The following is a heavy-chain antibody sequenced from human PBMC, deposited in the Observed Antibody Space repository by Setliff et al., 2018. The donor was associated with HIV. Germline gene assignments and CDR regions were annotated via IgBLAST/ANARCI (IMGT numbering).Heavy chain of an antibody. J-gene: IGHJ4*02. CDR3: AREYDSSGYGANFDY. D-gene: IGHD3-22*01. Sequence: SETLSLTCTVSGGSFSGYYWSWIRQPPGKGLEWIGEINHSGSTNYNPSLKSRVTISVDTSKNQFSLRLSSVTAADTAVYYCAREYDSSGYGANFDYWGQGTLVTVSS. CDR2: INHSGST. CDR1: GGSFSGYY. V-gene: IGHV4-34*01.